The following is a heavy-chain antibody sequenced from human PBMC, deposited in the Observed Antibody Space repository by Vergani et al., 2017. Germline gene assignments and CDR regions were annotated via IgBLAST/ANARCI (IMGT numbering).Heavy chain of an antibody. CDR3: ARTTYFSGHTMYYDSSGYAFDY. Sequence: QVQLVQSGAEVKKPGASVKVSCKASGYTFTGYYMHWVRQAPGQGLEWMGWINPNSGGTNDAQKFQGRVTMTRDTSISTAYMELSRLRSEDTAVYYCARTTYFSGHTMYYDSSGYAFDYWGQGTLVTVSS. D-gene: IGHD3-22*01. CDR2: INPNSGGT. J-gene: IGHJ4*02. V-gene: IGHV1-2*02. CDR1: GYTFTGYY.